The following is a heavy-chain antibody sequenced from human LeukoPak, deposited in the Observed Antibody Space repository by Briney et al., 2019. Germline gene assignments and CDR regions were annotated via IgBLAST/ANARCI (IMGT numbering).Heavy chain of an antibody. Sequence: SETLSLTCTVSGGSISSSGYYWGWIRQPPGKGLEWIGSIYYSGNTYYIPSLNSRLTISQDTSNNQFSLTLSSVTAADTAVYYCARREWLTYWGQGTLVTVSS. CDR2: IYYSGNT. V-gene: IGHV4-39*07. J-gene: IGHJ4*02. CDR1: GGSISSSGYY. CDR3: ARREWLTY. D-gene: IGHD3-3*01.